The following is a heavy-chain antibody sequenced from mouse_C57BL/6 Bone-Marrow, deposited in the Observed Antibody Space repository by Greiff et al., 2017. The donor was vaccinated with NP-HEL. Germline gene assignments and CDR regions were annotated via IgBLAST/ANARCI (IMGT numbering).Heavy chain of an antibody. CDR2: IWWDDDK. J-gene: IGHJ4*01. Sequence: QVTLKVSGPGILQPSQTLSLTCSFSGFSLSTFGMGVGWIRQPSGKGLEWLAHIWWDDDKYYNPALKSRLTISKDTSKNQVFLKIANVDTADTATYYCARIPSLITTVVAPYYYAMDYWGQGTSVTVSS. V-gene: IGHV8-8*01. D-gene: IGHD1-1*01. CDR3: ARIPSLITTVVAPYYYAMDY. CDR1: GFSLSTFGMG.